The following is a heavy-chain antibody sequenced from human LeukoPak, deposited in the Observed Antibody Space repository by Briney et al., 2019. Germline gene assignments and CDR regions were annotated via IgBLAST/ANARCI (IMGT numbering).Heavy chain of an antibody. CDR3: ARIRSVAVAGTDNYYYYYYMDV. Sequence: SGPALVKPTQTLTLTCTFSGFSLSTSGMCVSWIRQPPGKALEWLARIDWDDDKYYSTSLKTRLTISKDTSKNQVVLTMTNMDPVDTATYYCARIRSVAVAGTDNYYYYYYMDVWGKGTTVTVSS. V-gene: IGHV2-70*11. CDR2: IDWDDDK. J-gene: IGHJ6*03. CDR1: GFSLSTSGMC. D-gene: IGHD6-19*01.